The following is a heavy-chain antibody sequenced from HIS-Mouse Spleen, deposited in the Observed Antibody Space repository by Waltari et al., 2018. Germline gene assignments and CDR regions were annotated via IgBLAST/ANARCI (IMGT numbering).Heavy chain of an antibody. CDR3: AREIPYSSSWYDWYFDL. V-gene: IGHV4-39*07. J-gene: IGHJ2*01. CDR2: IYYSGGT. CDR1: GGSISSRSYY. D-gene: IGHD6-13*01. Sequence: QLQLQESGPGLVKPSETLSLTCTVSGGSISSRSYYWGGIRQPPGKGLEWIGSIYYSGGTYYNPSLKSRVTISVDTSKNQFSLKLSSVTAADTAVYYCAREIPYSSSWYDWYFDLWGRGTLVTVSS.